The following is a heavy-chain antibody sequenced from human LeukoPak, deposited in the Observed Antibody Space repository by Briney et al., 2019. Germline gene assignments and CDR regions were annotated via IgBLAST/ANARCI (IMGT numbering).Heavy chain of an antibody. Sequence: PGGSLRLSCAASGFTFSSYAMSWVRQAPGEGLEWVSAISGSGGSTYYADSVKGRFTISRDNSKNTLYLQMNSLRAEDTAVYYCATHYGDPFYFDYWGQGTLATVSS. D-gene: IGHD4-17*01. J-gene: IGHJ4*02. V-gene: IGHV3-23*01. CDR2: ISGSGGST. CDR3: ATHYGDPFYFDY. CDR1: GFTFSSYA.